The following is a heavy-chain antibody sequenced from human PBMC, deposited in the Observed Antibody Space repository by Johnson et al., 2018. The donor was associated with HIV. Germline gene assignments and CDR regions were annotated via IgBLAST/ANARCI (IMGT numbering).Heavy chain of an antibody. Sequence: QMQLVESGGGVVQPGGSLRLSCAASGFTFSSYGMHWVRQAPGKGLEWVAFIRYDGSNKYYADSVKGRFTISRDNALNSLFLQMKSLRTEDTGLYYCVKDLSPNTRGGAFDFWGQGTVVAVSS. D-gene: IGHD4-23*01. CDR3: VKDLSPNTRGGAFDF. CDR2: IRYDGSNK. CDR1: GFTFSSYG. J-gene: IGHJ3*01. V-gene: IGHV3-30*02.